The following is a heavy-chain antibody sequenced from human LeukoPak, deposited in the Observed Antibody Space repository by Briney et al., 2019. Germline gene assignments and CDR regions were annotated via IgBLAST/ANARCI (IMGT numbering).Heavy chain of an antibody. Sequence: GGSLRLSCAASGFTFSSFWMSWVRQAPGKRLEWVANIKQDGSAKYYVDSVKGRFTISRDNAENSVSLQLNSLTADDTAVYYCARGLVARPIDYWGQGILVTVSS. CDR3: ARGLVARPIDY. V-gene: IGHV3-7*03. D-gene: IGHD6-6*01. CDR1: GFTFSSFW. CDR2: IKQDGSAK. J-gene: IGHJ4*02.